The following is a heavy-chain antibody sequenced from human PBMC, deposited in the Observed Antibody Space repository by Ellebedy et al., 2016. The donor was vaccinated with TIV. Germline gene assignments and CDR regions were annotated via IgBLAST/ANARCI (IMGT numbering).Heavy chain of an antibody. CDR3: ARLHVVPTYYYYMDV. CDR2: INHSGST. J-gene: IGHJ6*03. Sequence: SETLSLTCAVYGESFSGYYWSWIRQPPGKGLEWIGEINHSGSTNYKPSLKSRVTIPVDTSKNLFSLPLSSVTAADTAVYYCARLHVVPTYYYYMDVWGRGNTVTVSS. V-gene: IGHV4-34*01. CDR1: GESFSGYY. D-gene: IGHD2-21*01.